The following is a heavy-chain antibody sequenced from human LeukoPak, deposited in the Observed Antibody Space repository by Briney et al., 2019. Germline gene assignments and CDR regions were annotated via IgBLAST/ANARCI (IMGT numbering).Heavy chain of an antibody. CDR1: GFTFSSYS. CDR3: ARDVSPYRSGWYGY. V-gene: IGHV3-21*01. CDR2: ISSSSSYI. Sequence: PGGSLRLSCAASGFTFSSYSVNWVREAPGRGLGWGSSISSSSSYIYYADSVKGRFPISRDNAKNSLYLQMNSLRAEDTAVYYCARDVSPYRSGWYGYWGQGTLVTVSS. J-gene: IGHJ4*02. D-gene: IGHD6-19*01.